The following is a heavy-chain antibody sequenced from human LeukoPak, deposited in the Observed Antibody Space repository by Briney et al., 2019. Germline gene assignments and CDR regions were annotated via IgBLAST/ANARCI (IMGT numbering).Heavy chain of an antibody. J-gene: IGHJ4*02. D-gene: IGHD4-23*01. CDR3: ASNVGNSDLNY. CDR1: GDSFSGNNY. V-gene: IGHV4-4*02. Sequence: SETLSLTCAVSGDSFSGNNYWTWVRQPPGKGLEWIGEIYRSGSTNYNPSLKSRVTASLDKSKNQFSLKLNSVTAADTAIYYCASNVGNSDLNYWGQGVLVTVSS. CDR2: IYRSGST.